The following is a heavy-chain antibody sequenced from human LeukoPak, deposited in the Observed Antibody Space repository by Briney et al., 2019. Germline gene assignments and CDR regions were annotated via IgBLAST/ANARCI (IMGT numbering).Heavy chain of an antibody. CDR3: ARGEYSYGYFPPFDY. CDR1: GFTISSYS. CDR2: ISSSSSYI. D-gene: IGHD5-18*01. V-gene: IGHV3-21*01. J-gene: IGHJ4*02. Sequence: PGGSLRLSCAASGFTISSYSMNWVRQAPGNGREWVSSISSSSSYIYYADSVKGRFTISRDIAKNSLYLQMNSLRAEDTAVYYCARGEYSYGYFPPFDYWGQGTLVTVSS.